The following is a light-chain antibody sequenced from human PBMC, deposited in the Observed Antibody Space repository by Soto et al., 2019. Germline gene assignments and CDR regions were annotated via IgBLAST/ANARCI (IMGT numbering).Light chain of an antibody. CDR3: HQFGYSPRT. V-gene: IGKV3-20*01. CDR1: QTVDSDY. J-gene: IGKJ1*01. CDR2: ATS. Sequence: EIVLTQSPGTLSVSPGETATLSCRASQTVDSDYLAWFQQRPGQAPRLLIFATSRRATDIPDRFSGSGSGTDFTLAIRRLEPEDFAVYYCHQFGYSPRTFGQGTKVDI.